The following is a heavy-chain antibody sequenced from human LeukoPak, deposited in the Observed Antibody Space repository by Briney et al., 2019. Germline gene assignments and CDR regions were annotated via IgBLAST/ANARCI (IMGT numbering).Heavy chain of an antibody. CDR1: GGTFSSYA. J-gene: IGHJ4*02. Sequence: ASVKVSCKASGGTFSSYAISWVRQAPGQGLEWMGWISVYNGNTKYRQKFQGRVTMTTDTPTTTAYMELRSLTSDDTAVYYCARDLGYDLLTGYDYWGQGTLVTVSS. V-gene: IGHV1-18*01. CDR2: ISVYNGNT. CDR3: ARDLGYDLLTGYDY. D-gene: IGHD3-9*01.